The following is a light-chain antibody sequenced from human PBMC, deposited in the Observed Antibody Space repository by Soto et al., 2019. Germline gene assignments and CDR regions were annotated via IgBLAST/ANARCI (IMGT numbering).Light chain of an antibody. CDR3: QQYYNWRPR. CDR2: GAS. J-gene: IGKJ1*01. CDR1: ESISSS. Sequence: EVVMTQSPATLSVSPGDTATLSCRASESISSSLAWYQQKPGQPPRLLIYGASTRATGVPAWFSGSGSGTEFTLTISRLQSEDFAVYYCQQYYNWRPRFGQGTKVDIK. V-gene: IGKV3-15*01.